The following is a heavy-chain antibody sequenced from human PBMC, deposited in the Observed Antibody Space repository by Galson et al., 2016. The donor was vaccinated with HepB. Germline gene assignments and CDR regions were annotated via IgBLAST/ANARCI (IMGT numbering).Heavy chain of an antibody. D-gene: IGHD4-17*01. CDR3: ARIRCAAGDATNWYFDL. J-gene: IGHJ2*01. Sequence: PALVKPTQTLTLTCTFSGFSLSTSGMCVSWVRQPPGKALEWLARIDWDDDRYYSTSLKTRLTLSKDTSKNQVVLTMTNMDPVDTATYYCARIRCAAGDATNWYFDLWGRGTLVTVSS. CDR2: IDWDDDR. CDR1: GFSLSTSGMC. V-gene: IGHV2-70*11.